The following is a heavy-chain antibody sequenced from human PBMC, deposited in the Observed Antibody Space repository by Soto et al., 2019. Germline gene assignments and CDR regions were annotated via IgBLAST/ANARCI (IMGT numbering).Heavy chain of an antibody. J-gene: IGHJ4*02. CDR1: GGSGSSGSYY. D-gene: IGHD3-22*01. CDR2: IYYSGST. Sequence: PSETLSLSCTVSGGSGSSGSYYWSWIRQPPGKGLEWIGYIYYSGSTNYNPSLKSRVTISVDTSKNQFSLKLSSVTAADTAVYYCARSLYYYDSSGYYSYFAYWGQGTLVTVSS. CDR3: ARSLYYYDSSGYYSYFAY. V-gene: IGHV4-61*01.